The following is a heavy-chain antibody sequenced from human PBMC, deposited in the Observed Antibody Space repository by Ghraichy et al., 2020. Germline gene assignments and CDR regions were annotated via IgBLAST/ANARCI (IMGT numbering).Heavy chain of an antibody. V-gene: IGHV3-23*01. CDR1: GFTFSSYA. CDR2: ISGSGGST. CDR3: AKAAGADGDPTDFDY. D-gene: IGHD4-17*01. Sequence: ETLSLTCAASGFTFSSYAMSWVRQAPGKGLEWVSAISGSGGSTYYADSVKGRFTISRDNSKNTLYLQMNSLRAEDTAVYYCAKAAGADGDPTDFDYWGQGTLVTVSS. J-gene: IGHJ4*02.